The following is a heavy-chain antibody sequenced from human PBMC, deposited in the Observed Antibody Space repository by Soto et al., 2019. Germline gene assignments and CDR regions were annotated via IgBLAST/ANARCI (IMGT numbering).Heavy chain of an antibody. Sequence: EVQLVESGGGWVQPGRSLRLSCAASGFTFDVYAMHWVRQAPGKGLEWVSGINYNSGSVGYADSVKGRFTISRDNAKNALHLQMNSLRAEDTAVYYCAKAISLRGWVYLVVEYWGQGTLVTVSP. V-gene: IGHV3-9*01. CDR1: GFTFDVYA. J-gene: IGHJ4*02. CDR2: INYNSGSV. D-gene: IGHD6-13*01. CDR3: AKAISLRGWVYLVVEY.